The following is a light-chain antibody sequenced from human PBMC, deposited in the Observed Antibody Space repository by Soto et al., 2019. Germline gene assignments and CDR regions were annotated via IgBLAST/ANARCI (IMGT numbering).Light chain of an antibody. CDR2: EVS. J-gene: IGLJ1*01. CDR3: SSYTSSSTLAYV. CDR1: SSDVGAYNY. V-gene: IGLV2-14*01. Sequence: QSALTQPASVSASPGQSITISCTGTSSDVGAYNYVSWYQQHPGKAPKLMIYEVSNRPSGVSNRFSGSKSGSTASLTISGLQAEDEADYYCSSYTSSSTLAYVFGTGTNLTVL.